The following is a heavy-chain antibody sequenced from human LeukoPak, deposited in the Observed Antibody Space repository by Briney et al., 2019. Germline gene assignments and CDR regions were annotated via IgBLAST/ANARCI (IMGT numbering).Heavy chain of an antibody. CDR3: ARGLCSSTSCYLSWFDP. D-gene: IGHD2-2*01. V-gene: IGHV1-69*02. J-gene: IGHJ5*02. CDR2: IIPLLGIA. Sequence: SVKVSCKASGGTFSSYTISWVRQAPGQGLEWMGRIIPLLGIAKYAQKFQGRVTIDADKSTSTAYMELSSLRSEDTAVYYCARGLCSSTSCYLSWFDPWGQGTLVTVSS. CDR1: GGTFSSYT.